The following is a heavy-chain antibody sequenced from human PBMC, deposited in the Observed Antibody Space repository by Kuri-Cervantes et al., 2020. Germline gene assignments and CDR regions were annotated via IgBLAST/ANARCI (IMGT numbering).Heavy chain of an antibody. CDR3: ARGAQRYYYDSSGYKDY. CDR1: GYTFTSYA. J-gene: IGHJ4*02. CDR2: INPSGGST. D-gene: IGHD3-22*01. Sequence: ASVKVSCKPSGYTFTSYAMHWVRQAPEQGLEWMGIINPSGGSTSYAQKFKGRVTMTRDTSTSTVYMELSSLRSEDTAVYYCARGAQRYYYDSSGYKDYWGKGTLVTVSS. V-gene: IGHV1-46*01.